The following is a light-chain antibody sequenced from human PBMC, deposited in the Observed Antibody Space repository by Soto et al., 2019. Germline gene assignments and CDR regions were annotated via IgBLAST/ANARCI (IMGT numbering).Light chain of an antibody. CDR1: QGIRNE. J-gene: IGKJ1*01. Sequence: AIQMTQPPSSLSASVGDRVTITCRASQGIRNELGWYQQKTGKAPKLLIYAASTLQSGVPSRFSGSGSGTDFTLTISSLQPEDFATYYCLQDYNYPWTFGQGTKVEIK. V-gene: IGKV1-6*01. CDR3: LQDYNYPWT. CDR2: AAS.